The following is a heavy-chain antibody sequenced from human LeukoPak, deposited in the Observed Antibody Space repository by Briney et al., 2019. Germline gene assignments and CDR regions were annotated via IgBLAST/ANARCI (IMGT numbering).Heavy chain of an antibody. V-gene: IGHV4-59*01. Sequence: PSETLSLTCTVSGGSISSYYWSWIRQPPGKGLEWIGYIYYSGSTNYNPSHKSRVTISVDTSKNQFSLKLSSVTAADTAVYYCARAYCSGGSCFDYWGQGTLVTVSS. CDR3: ARAYCSGGSCFDY. J-gene: IGHJ4*02. D-gene: IGHD2-15*01. CDR2: IYYSGST. CDR1: GGSISSYY.